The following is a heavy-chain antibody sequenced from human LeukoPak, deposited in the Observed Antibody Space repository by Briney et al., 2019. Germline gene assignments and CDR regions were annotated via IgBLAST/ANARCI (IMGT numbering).Heavy chain of an antibody. CDR1: GFSFDDYA. V-gene: IGHV3-9*01. CDR2: VIWNSGSI. CDR3: AKALTPWQVPSEAFDI. J-gene: IGHJ3*02. Sequence: GGSLRLSCAASGFSFDDYAMHWVRQAPGKGLEWVSGVIWNSGSIGYADCVKGRFTISSDNAKNFLYLQMNSLRAEDTALYYCAKALTPWQVPSEAFDIWGPGTMVTVSS. D-gene: IGHD6-19*01.